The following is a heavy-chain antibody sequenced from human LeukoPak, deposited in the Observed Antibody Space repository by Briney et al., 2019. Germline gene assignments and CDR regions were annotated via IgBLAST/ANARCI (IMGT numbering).Heavy chain of an antibody. CDR3: AYLDSSGYYYGRLRY. V-gene: IGHV3-23*01. J-gene: IGHJ4*02. CDR1: GFTFSDHA. D-gene: IGHD3-22*01. Sequence: PGGSLRLSCAASGFTFSDHAMSWVRQTPAKGLESVSSISAGGNRTHYADSVKGRFTDSRDNSKNTLYLHMNSLRAEDTAVYFCAYLDSSGYYYGRLRYWGQGTPVTVSS. CDR2: ISAGGNRT.